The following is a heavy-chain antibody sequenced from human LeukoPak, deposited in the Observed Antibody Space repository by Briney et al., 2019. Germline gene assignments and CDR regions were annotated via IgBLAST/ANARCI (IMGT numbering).Heavy chain of an antibody. Sequence: PSGTLSLTCAVSGGSISSSNWWSWVRQPPGKGLEWIGEIYHSGSTNYNPSLKSRVTISVDKSKNQFYLKLSSVTAADTAVYYCARRRAVAGRGYFDYWGQGTLVTVSS. J-gene: IGHJ4*02. D-gene: IGHD6-19*01. CDR1: GGSISSSNW. V-gene: IGHV4-4*02. CDR2: IYHSGST. CDR3: ARRRAVAGRGYFDY.